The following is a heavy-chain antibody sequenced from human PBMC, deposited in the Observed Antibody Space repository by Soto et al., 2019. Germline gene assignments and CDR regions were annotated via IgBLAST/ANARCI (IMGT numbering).Heavy chain of an antibody. D-gene: IGHD3-16*01. V-gene: IGHV3-30*04. J-gene: IGHJ4*02. Sequence: GGSLRLSCAASGFTFSFYAMHWVRQAPGKGLEWVAVISYNGRNKHYVDSVKGRFTISRDNSQDTLCLQMDSLRPDDTAVYYCARQAKIGDRSQFYFDSWGQGTLVTVSS. CDR1: GFTFSFYA. CDR3: ARQAKIGDRSQFYFDS. CDR2: ISYNGRNK.